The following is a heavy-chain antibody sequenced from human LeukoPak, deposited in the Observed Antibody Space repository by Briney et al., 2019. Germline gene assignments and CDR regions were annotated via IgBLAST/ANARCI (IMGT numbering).Heavy chain of an antibody. CDR3: TRSVYI. V-gene: IGHV4-38-2*01. D-gene: IGHD5/OR15-5a*01. CDR2: IYHSGST. J-gene: IGHJ3*02. Sequence: SETLSLTCAVSGYSISSDNYWVWIRQPPGQGLEWTGGIYHSGSTYYNPSLKSRVTMSVDTSKNQFSLKLSSVTAADTAVYYCTRSVYIWGQGTMVTVSS. CDR1: GYSISSDNY.